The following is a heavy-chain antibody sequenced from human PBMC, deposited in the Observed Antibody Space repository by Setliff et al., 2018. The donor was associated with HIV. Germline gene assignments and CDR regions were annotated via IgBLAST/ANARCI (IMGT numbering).Heavy chain of an antibody. CDR2: IYSGGST. V-gene: IGHV3-53*01. CDR1: GFTVSSNY. J-gene: IGHJ4*02. CDR3: VREGLWFGESH. D-gene: IGHD3-10*01. Sequence: GGSLRLSCAASGFTVSSNYMSWVRQAPGKGLEWVSVIYSGGSTYYGASVKGRFSISRDNAKNSLYLEMNSLRVEDTAIYYCVREGLWFGESHWGQGTLVTVSS.